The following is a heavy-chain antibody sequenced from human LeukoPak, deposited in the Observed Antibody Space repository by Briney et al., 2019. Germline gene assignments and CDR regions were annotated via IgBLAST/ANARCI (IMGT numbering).Heavy chain of an antibody. V-gene: IGHV3-21*01. J-gene: IGHJ3*02. CDR2: ISSSSSYI. D-gene: IGHD3-22*01. CDR1: GFTFSSYS. CDR3: AREYYYDSSGSDDAFDI. Sequence: GGSLTLSCAASGFTFSSYSMNWVRQAPGKGLEWVSSISSSSSYIYYADSVKGRFTISRDNAKNSLYLQMNSLRAEDTAVYYCAREYYYDSSGSDDAFDIWGQGTMVTVSS.